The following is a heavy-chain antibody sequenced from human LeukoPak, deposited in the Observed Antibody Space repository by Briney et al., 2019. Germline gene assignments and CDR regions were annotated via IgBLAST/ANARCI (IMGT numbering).Heavy chain of an antibody. CDR2: INPSSGST. D-gene: IGHD5-24*01. J-gene: IGHJ4*02. V-gene: IGHV1-46*01. CDR1: GYTFTNHY. Sequence: ASVRVSCKASGYTFTNHYMHWVRQAPGQGLEWMGIINPSSGSTGYAQKFQGRVTMTRDTSTSTVYMDLSSLKSEDTAVYYCVRSRDGYNYFDYWGQGTLVTVSS. CDR3: VRSRDGYNYFDY.